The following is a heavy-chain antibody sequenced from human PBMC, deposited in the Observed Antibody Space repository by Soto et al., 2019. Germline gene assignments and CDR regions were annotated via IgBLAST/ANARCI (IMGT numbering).Heavy chain of an antibody. D-gene: IGHD6-19*01. V-gene: IGHV4-39*01. Sequence: QLQLQESGPGLVKPSETLSLTCTVSGGSISSSSYYWGWIRQPPGKGLEWIGSIYYSGSTYYNPSLKSRVTISVDTSKSHFSLKLSSVTAADTAVYYCARTHRAVAGVFDYWGQGTLVTVSS. CDR3: ARTHRAVAGVFDY. CDR2: IYYSGST. J-gene: IGHJ4*02. CDR1: GGSISSSSYY.